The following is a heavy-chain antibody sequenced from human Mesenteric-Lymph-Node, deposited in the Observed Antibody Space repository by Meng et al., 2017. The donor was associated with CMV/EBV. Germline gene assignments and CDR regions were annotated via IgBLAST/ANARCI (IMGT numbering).Heavy chain of an antibody. CDR1: GLSFSSYS. CDR2: ISSSSGSK. V-gene: IGHV3-48*04. CDR3: ARVGNYYYNAMDV. Sequence: GGSLRLSCAGSGLSFSSYSMNWVRQAPGKGLEWVSYISSSSGSKYYADSVKGRFTISRDNAKKSLYLQMNSLRAEDTAVYYCARVGNYYYNAMDVWGQGTTVTVSS. D-gene: IGHD2/OR15-2a*01. J-gene: IGHJ6*02.